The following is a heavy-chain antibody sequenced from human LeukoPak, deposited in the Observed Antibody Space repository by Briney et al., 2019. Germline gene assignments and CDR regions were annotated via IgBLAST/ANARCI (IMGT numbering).Heavy chain of an antibody. CDR2: INPNSGVT. V-gene: IGHV1-2*02. D-gene: IGHD3-10*01. CDR3: ANSTVQGGFILDY. J-gene: IGHJ4*02. Sequence: ASVKVSCKAFGYTFSSYYIHWVRQAPGQALEWLGWINPNSGVTSSPQKFQGRVSMARDTSISTVFMELNRLTSADTAIYYCANSTVQGGFILDYWGQGTVVTVSS. CDR1: GYTFSSYY.